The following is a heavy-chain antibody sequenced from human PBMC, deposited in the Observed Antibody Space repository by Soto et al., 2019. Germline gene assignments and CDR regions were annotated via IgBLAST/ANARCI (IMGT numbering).Heavy chain of an antibody. CDR2: ISSSGSTI. J-gene: IGHJ5*02. D-gene: IGHD2-2*01. Sequence: PGGSLRLSCAASGFTFSDYYMSWIRQAPGKGLEWVSYISSSGSTIYYADSVKGRFTISRDNAKNSLYLQMNSLRAEDTAVYYCARDLGLSTSTQRWFDPWGQGTRVTVSS. V-gene: IGHV3-11*01. CDR1: GFTFSDYY. CDR3: ARDLGLSTSTQRWFDP.